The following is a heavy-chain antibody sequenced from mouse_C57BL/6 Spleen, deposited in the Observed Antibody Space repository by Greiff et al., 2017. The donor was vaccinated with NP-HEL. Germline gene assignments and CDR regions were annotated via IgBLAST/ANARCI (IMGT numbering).Heavy chain of an antibody. Sequence: QVQLQQSGPELVKPGASVKISCKASGYAFSSSWMNWVKQRPGKGLEWIGRIYPGDGDTNYNGKFKGKATLTADKSSSTAYMQLSSLTSEDSAVYFCARSVRGYFDYWGQGTTLTVSS. CDR2: IYPGDGDT. V-gene: IGHV1-82*01. CDR3: ARSVRGYFDY. CDR1: GYAFSSSW. J-gene: IGHJ2*01.